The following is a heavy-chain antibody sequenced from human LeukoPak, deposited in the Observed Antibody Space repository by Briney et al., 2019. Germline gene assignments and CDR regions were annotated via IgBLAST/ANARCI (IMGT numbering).Heavy chain of an antibody. V-gene: IGHV1-69*05. CDR1: GGTFSSYA. J-gene: IGHJ3*02. CDR3: AARGIVVVPAANGAFDI. CDR2: IIPIFGTA. D-gene: IGHD2-2*01. Sequence: SVKVSCKASGGTFSSYAISWVRQAPGQGLEWMGGIIPIFGTANYAQKFQGRVTTTTDESTSTAYMELSSLRSEDTAVYYCAARGIVVVPAANGAFDIWGQGTMVTVPS.